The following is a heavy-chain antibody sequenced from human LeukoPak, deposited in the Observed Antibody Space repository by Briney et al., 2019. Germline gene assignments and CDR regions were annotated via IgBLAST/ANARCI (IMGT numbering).Heavy chain of an antibody. CDR3: ARDLYDYDVGLYFDY. V-gene: IGHV3-74*01. CDR2: INSDGNSA. Sequence: GGSLRLSCAASGITFSSYWMHWVRQAPGKGLVWVSRINSDGNSASYAGSVKGRFTISRDNANNTVYLQMNSLRAEDTAVYFCARDLYDYDVGLYFDYWGLGTLVTVSS. D-gene: IGHD3-22*01. J-gene: IGHJ4*02. CDR1: GITFSSYW.